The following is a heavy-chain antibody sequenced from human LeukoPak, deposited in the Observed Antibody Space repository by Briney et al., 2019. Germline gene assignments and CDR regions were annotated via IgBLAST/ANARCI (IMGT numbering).Heavy chain of an antibody. D-gene: IGHD3-3*01. Sequence: SETLSLTCTVSGGSISSYYWSWIRQPAGKGLEWIGRMYTSGSTNYYPSLKSRVTMSVDTSKNQFSLKLSSVTAADTAVYYCARDAYYDFWSGYYIVAFEIWGQGTMVTVSS. V-gene: IGHV4-4*07. CDR2: MYTSGST. CDR1: GGSISSYY. CDR3: ARDAYYDFWSGYYIVAFEI. J-gene: IGHJ3*02.